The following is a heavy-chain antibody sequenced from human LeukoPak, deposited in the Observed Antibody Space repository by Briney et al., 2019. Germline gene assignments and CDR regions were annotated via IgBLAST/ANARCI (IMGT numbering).Heavy chain of an antibody. Sequence: GASVKVSCKASGGAFTRFAISWVRQAPGQGLEWMGGIVPMYGPGNSAQKFRGRLTITTDESATTAYMELSSLRSDDTAIYYCSIYYTEDMRPFDFWGQGTLVTVSS. CDR1: GGAFTRFA. CDR2: IVPMYGPG. V-gene: IGHV1-69*05. D-gene: IGHD1-26*01. CDR3: SIYYTEDMRPFDF. J-gene: IGHJ4*02.